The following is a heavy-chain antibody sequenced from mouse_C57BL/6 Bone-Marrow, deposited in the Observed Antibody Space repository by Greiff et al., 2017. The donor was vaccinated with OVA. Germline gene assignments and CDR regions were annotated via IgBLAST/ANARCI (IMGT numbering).Heavy chain of an antibody. CDR3: ARKRASYWYFDV. CDR2: INSDGSST. Sequence: EVKLMESEGGLVQPGRSLKLSCTASGFTLSDYYMAWVRQVPEKGLEWVAIINSDGSSTYYLASLKSRFIISRDNAKNILYLQMSSLKSEDTATYYCARKRASYWYFDVWGTGTTVTVSS. CDR1: GFTLSDYY. D-gene: IGHD6-1*02. J-gene: IGHJ1*03. V-gene: IGHV5-16*01.